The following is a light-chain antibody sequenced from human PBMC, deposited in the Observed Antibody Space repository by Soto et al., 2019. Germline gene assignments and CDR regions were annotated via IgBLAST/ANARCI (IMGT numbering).Light chain of an antibody. CDR3: QQRTNWPPWT. J-gene: IGKJ1*01. Sequence: EIVLTQSPGTLSLSPGERATLSCRASLSVSSSYLAWYQQKPGQAPRLLIYGASSRATGIPDRFSGSGSGTDFTLTISRLEPEDFAFYYCQQRTNWPPWTFGQGTKVDIK. V-gene: IGKV3D-20*02. CDR1: LSVSSSY. CDR2: GAS.